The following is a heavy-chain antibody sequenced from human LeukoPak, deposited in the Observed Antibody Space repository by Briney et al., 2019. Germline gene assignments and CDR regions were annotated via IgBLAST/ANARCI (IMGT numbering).Heavy chain of an antibody. J-gene: IGHJ4*02. CDR3: ERDQVELCSSGSCYVIDN. CDR1: GFTFDIYA. V-gene: IGHV3-30*04. Sequence: GGSLRLSCAAYGFTFDIYAMHWVRQAPGQGLEWVAVMSYDGSNKYYADSVKGRFTISRDNSRNTLHLQMSSLRVADTAVYYCERDQVELCSSGSCYVIDNWGPGTLVAVSS. CDR2: MSYDGSNK. D-gene: IGHD2-15*01.